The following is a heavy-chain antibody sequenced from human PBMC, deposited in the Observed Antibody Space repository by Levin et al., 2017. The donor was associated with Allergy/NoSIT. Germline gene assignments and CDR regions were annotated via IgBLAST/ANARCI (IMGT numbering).Heavy chain of an antibody. CDR1: GFTFSSHA. V-gene: IGHV3-30*04. J-gene: IGHJ4*02. CDR3: AGDIGVGAGVGTIDY. Sequence: GGSLRLSCAAPGFTFSSHAMHWVRQAPGKGLEWVAVISYDGSLEFYADSVKGRFTISRDNSKNTLFLQMNSLSAEDTAVYYCAGDIGVGAGVGTIDYWGQGTLVTVSS. CDR2: ISYDGSLE. D-gene: IGHD2-21*01.